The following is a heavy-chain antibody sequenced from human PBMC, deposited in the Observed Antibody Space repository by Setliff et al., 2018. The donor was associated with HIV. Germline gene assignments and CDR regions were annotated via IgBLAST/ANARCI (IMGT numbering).Heavy chain of an antibody. Sequence: SETLSLTCTVSGGSISSSSYYWGWIRQPPGKGLEWIVEVNHNGNINYNPSLKSRVTVSVDTSKTQYSLKMISVTAADTAMYYCAISIGGVTSEMYWAQGTLVTVSS. CDR3: AISIGGVTSEMY. V-gene: IGHV4-39*07. CDR2: VNHNGNI. J-gene: IGHJ4*02. D-gene: IGHD2-21*02. CDR1: GGSISSSSYY.